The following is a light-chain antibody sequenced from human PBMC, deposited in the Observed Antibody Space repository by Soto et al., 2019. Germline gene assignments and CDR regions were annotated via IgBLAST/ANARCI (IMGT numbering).Light chain of an antibody. J-gene: IGKJ1*01. CDR1: QGISSY. CDR2: GTS. CDR3: QQSFSTPWT. V-gene: IGKV1-39*01. Sequence: DIQMTQSPSSLSASVGDSVTITCRASQGISSYLNWYQQKPGKAPKLLIYGTSTLHSGVPSRFSGGASGMDFTLTISSLQPEDFATYFCQQSFSTPWTFGQGPRWK.